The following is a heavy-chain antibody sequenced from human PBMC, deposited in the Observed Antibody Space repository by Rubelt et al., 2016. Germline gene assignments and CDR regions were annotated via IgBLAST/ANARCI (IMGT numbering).Heavy chain of an antibody. CDR3: ARVGTAMVTT. D-gene: IGHD5-18*01. J-gene: IGHJ5*02. CDR1: GYTFTSYY. Sequence: QVQLVQSGAEVKKPGASVKVSCKASGYTFTSYYMHWVRQAPGQGLEWMGRIIPILGIANYGQKFQGRVTITADKSTSTAYRELSSLRSEDTAVYYCARVGTAMVTTWGQGTLVTVSS. CDR2: IIPILGIA. V-gene: IGHV1-69*09.